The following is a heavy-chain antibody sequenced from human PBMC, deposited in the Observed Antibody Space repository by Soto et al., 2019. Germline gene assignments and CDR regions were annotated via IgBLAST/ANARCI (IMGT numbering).Heavy chain of an antibody. CDR1: GFTFSSYD. V-gene: IGHV3-48*02. CDR2: ISETGRTI. CDR3: ARGDLRYYYYYIGIDV. J-gene: IGHJ6*02. Sequence: EVQLVESGGGLVQPGGSLRLSCAASGFTFSSYDINWVRQAPGKGLEWVSYISETGRTIKYADSVKGRFTISRDNAQNSLYLQMNSLRDEDTAVYYCARGDLRYYYYYIGIDVWGQGTTVSVSS. D-gene: IGHD2-21*02.